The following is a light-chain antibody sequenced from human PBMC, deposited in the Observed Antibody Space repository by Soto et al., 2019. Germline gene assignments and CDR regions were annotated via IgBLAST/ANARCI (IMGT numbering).Light chain of an antibody. CDR1: QGIKNW. J-gene: IGKJ5*01. V-gene: IGKV1-12*01. CDR2: TGS. CDR3: QQAASFPIT. Sequence: DIQMTQSPSDVAASVGDRVTITCRASQGIKNWLAWYQQKPGKAPNLLIYTGSSLQSGVPSRFSGSGSGTDFTLTINSLQPEDFATYYCQQAASFPITFGQGTRLEIK.